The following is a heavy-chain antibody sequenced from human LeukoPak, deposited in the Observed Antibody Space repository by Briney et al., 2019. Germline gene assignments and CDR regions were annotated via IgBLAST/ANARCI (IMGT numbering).Heavy chain of an antibody. V-gene: IGHV4-34*01. Sequence: PSETLSLTCAVYGGSFSGYYWSWIRQPPEKGLEWIGEINHSGSTNYNPSLKSRVTISVDTSKNQFSLKLSSVTAADTAVYYCARELLVVVPAAEGRALNYYYYGMDVWGQGATVTVSS. J-gene: IGHJ6*02. CDR3: ARELLVVVPAAEGRALNYYYYGMDV. D-gene: IGHD2-2*01. CDR2: INHSGST. CDR1: GGSFSGYY.